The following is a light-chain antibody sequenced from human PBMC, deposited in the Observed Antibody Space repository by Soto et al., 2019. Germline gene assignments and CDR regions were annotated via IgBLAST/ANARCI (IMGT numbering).Light chain of an antibody. V-gene: IGLV2-14*01. CDR2: EVT. Sequence: QSVLTQPASVSASPGQSITISCTGSNSDIGAYDFVSWYQQSPGKAPKLIIYEVTNRPSGISNRFSACKSGNTASLTISGLQAEDEADYHCSSFAGTSTLVFGGGTKVTVL. J-gene: IGLJ3*02. CDR3: SSFAGTSTLV. CDR1: NSDIGAYDF.